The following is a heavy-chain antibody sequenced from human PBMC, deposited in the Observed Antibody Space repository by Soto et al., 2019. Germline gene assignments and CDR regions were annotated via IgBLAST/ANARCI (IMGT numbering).Heavy chain of an antibody. CDR2: IDPSDSYT. Sequence: PVESLKISCKRSGYSXTSYWFSWVRQMPRKGLEWMGRIDPSDSYTNYSPSFQGHVTISADKSISTAYLQWSSLKASDTAMYYCATAVAGTVYYYGMDVWGQGTTVTVSS. CDR3: ATAVAGTVYYYGMDV. J-gene: IGHJ6*02. D-gene: IGHD6-19*01. V-gene: IGHV5-10-1*01. CDR1: GYSXTSYW.